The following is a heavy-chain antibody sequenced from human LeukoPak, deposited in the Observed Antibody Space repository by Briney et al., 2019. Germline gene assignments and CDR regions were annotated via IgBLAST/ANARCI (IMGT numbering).Heavy chain of an antibody. CDR1: GGSFSGYF. CDR3: AXXXXXXXYYLPNRGNWFDP. J-gene: IGHJ5*02. Sequence: SETLSLTCAVYGGSFSGYFWSWIRQPPGKGLEWIGEINHSGSTNYNPPLKSRVTISVDTSKNQFSLRLSSVTAADTALSSCAXXXXXXXYYLPNRGNWFDPWGQGTLVTVSS. CDR2: INHSGST. D-gene: IGHD2/OR15-2a*01. V-gene: IGHV4-34*01.